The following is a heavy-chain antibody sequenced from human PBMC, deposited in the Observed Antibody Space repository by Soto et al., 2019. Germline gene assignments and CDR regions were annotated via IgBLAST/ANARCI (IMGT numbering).Heavy chain of an antibody. CDR3: ARVRYCSGGSCYPRFDP. V-gene: IGHV4-30-4*01. J-gene: IGHJ5*02. CDR1: GGSISSGDYY. D-gene: IGHD2-15*01. CDR2: IYYSGST. Sequence: SETLSLTCTVSGGSISSGDYYWSWIRQPPGKGLEWIGYIYYSGSTYYNPSLKSRLTISVDTSKNQFSLKLSSVTAADTAVYYCARVRYCSGGSCYPRFDPWGQGTLVTVSS.